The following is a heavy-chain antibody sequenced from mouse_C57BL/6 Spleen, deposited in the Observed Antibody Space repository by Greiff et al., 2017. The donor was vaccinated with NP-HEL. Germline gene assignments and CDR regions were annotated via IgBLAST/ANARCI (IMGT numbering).Heavy chain of an antibody. CDR3: TTRWGDWVLWAMDY. CDR1: GYTFTDYE. V-gene: IGHV1-15*01. J-gene: IGHJ4*01. Sequence: QVQLQQSGAELVRPGASVTLSCKASGYTFTDYEMHWVKQTPVHGLEWIGAIDPATGGTAYNQKFKGKATLTADKSSSTAYMELCSLTSEDSADDCGTTRWGDWVLWAMDYWGQGTSVTVSA. CDR2: IDPATGGT. D-gene: IGHD2-3*01.